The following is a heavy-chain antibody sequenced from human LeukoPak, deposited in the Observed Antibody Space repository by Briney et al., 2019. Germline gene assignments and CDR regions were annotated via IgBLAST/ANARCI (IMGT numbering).Heavy chain of an antibody. Sequence: SETLSLTCTVSGGSISSHYWSWIRQPPGRGLEWIGYIYSSGTTNYNPSLKSRVTISVDTSKNQFSLKLNSVTAADTPVYYCARASFGDYSAEYFHHWGQGTLVTVSS. CDR3: ARASFGDYSAEYFHH. V-gene: IGHV4-59*11. D-gene: IGHD4-17*01. CDR1: GGSISSHY. CDR2: IYSSGTT. J-gene: IGHJ1*01.